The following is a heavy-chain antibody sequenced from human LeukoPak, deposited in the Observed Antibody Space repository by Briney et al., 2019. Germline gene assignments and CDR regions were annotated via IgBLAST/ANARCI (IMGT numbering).Heavy chain of an antibody. D-gene: IGHD6-13*01. V-gene: IGHV4-59*01. CDR3: ARLRQLATNYYYGMDV. CDR2: IYYSGST. J-gene: IGHJ6*02. Sequence: SETLSLTCTVSGGSISSYYWSWIRQPPGKGLEWIGYIYYSGSTNYNPSLKGRVTISVDTSKNQFSLKLSSVTAADTAVYYCARLRQLATNYYYGMDVWGQGTTVTVSS. CDR1: GGSISSYY.